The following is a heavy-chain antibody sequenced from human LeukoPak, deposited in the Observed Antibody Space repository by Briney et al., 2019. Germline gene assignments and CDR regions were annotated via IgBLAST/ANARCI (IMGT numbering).Heavy chain of an antibody. J-gene: IGHJ4*02. CDR2: IYSDGST. Sequence: GGSLRLSCAASGFIVSINYMSWVRQAPGKGLEWVSLIYSDGSTHYADPVKGRFTISRDNSKNTLYLQMNSLRAEDTAVYYCARDLGYCSGSTCYVGYFDYWGQGTLVTVSS. V-gene: IGHV3-66*01. CDR3: ARDLGYCSGSTCYVGYFDY. CDR1: GFIVSINY. D-gene: IGHD2-15*01.